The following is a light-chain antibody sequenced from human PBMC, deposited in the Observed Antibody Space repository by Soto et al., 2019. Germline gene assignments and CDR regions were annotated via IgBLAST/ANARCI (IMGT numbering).Light chain of an antibody. J-gene: IGKJ5*01. CDR2: GAS. Sequence: EIVLTRSPGTLSFSPGERATLSCRASQSVSSKLAWYQQKPGQAPRLRIYGASSRAPRIPASFSGSGSGTEFTLTISSLQSEDFAVYYCQQYNNWPSITFGQGTRLEIK. CDR1: QSVSSK. CDR3: QQYNNWPSIT. V-gene: IGKV3-15*01.